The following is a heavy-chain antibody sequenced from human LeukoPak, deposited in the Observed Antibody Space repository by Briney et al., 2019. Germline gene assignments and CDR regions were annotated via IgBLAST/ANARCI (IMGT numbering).Heavy chain of an antibody. CDR2: INPDTGDT. J-gene: IGHJ4*02. V-gene: IGHV1-2*02. CDR3: ARGPRYISGRYAESFSIDY. CDR1: GYTFNRYY. Sequence: SVTVSCQASGYTFNRYYLHWLRQAPGQAFEWMGWINPDTGDTNYVHNFQGRLTMTRDTSISAGYIDLSSLRPGDTAIYYCARGPRYISGRYAESFSIDYWGQGTLVIVSS. D-gene: IGHD6-19*01.